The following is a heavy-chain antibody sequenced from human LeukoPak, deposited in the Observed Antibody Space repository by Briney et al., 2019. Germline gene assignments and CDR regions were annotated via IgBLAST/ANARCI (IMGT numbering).Heavy chain of an antibody. CDR3: AKDSIGSIDY. J-gene: IGHJ4*02. CDR2: ISYDGSNK. CDR1: GFTFSSYG. V-gene: IGHV3-30*18. Sequence: GRSLRLSCAASGFTFSSYGMHWVSQAPGKGMEWEAVISYDGSNKYYADSVKGRFTISRDKSKNTLYLQMNSLRAEDTAVYYCAKDSIGSIDYWGQGTLVTVSS. D-gene: IGHD3-22*01.